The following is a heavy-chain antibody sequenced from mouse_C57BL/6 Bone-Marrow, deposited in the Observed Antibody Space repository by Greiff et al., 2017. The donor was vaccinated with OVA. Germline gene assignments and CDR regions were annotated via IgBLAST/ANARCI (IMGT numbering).Heavy chain of an antibody. V-gene: IGHV1-50*01. CDR1: GYTFTSYW. CDR3: ARWDYDDY. J-gene: IGHJ2*01. D-gene: IGHD2-4*01. CDR2: IDPSDSYT. Sequence: QVHVKQPGAELVKPGASVKLSCKASGYTFTSYWMQWVKQRPGQGLEWIGEIDPSDSYTNYNQKFKGKATLTVDTSSSTAYMQLSSLTSEDSAVYYCARWDYDDYWGQGTTLTVSS.